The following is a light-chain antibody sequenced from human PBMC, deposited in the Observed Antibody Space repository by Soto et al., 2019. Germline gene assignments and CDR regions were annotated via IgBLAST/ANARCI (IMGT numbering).Light chain of an antibody. CDR1: QSVSSSY. CDR3: QQYGSSLSWT. Sequence: DIVLTQSRCTVCLYPAEIATLSCTALQSVSSSYLAWYQQKPGQAPRLLIYGASSRATGIPDRFSGSGSGTDFTLTISRLEPEDFAVYYCQQYGSSLSWTFGQGTKVDIK. V-gene: IGKV3-20*01. J-gene: IGKJ1*01. CDR2: GAS.